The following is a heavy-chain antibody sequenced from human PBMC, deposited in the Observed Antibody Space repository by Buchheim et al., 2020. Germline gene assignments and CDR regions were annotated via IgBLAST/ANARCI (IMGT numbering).Heavy chain of an antibody. CDR2: INHSGST. D-gene: IGHD3-10*01. Sequence: QVQLQQWGAGLLKPSETLSLTCAVYGGSFSGYYWSWIRQPPGKGLEWIGEINHSGSTNYNPSLKSRVTISVDTSKNQFPLKLSSVTAADTAVYYCARGVSIDYYGSGRIMGFDYWGQGTL. V-gene: IGHV4-34*01. CDR3: ARGVSIDYYGSGRIMGFDY. CDR1: GGSFSGYY. J-gene: IGHJ4*02.